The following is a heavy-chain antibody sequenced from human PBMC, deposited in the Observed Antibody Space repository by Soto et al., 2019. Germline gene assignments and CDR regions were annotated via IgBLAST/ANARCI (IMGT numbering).Heavy chain of an antibody. J-gene: IGHJ6*02. CDR1: GGTFSSYA. CDR2: IIPIFGTA. V-gene: IGHV1-69*01. CDR3: ATHRRDYSNYRVYYYYGMDV. D-gene: IGHD4-4*01. Sequence: QVQLVQSGAEVKKPGSSVKVSCKASGGTFSSYAISWVRQAPGQGLEWMGGIIPIFGTANYAQKFQGRVTITADESTSTAYMELSSLRSEDTAVYYCATHRRDYSNYRVYYYYGMDVWGQGTTVTVSS.